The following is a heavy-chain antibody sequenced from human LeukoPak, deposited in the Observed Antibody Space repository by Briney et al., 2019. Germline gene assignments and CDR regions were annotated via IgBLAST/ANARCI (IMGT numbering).Heavy chain of an antibody. CDR3: ARLTYVPAAIVDY. V-gene: IGHV4-61*02. CDR1: GGSISSGSYY. J-gene: IGHJ4*02. Sequence: PSETLSLTCTVSGGSISSGSYYWSWIRQPAGKGLEWIGRIYTSGSTNYNPSLKSRVTISVDTSKNPFSLKLSSVTAADTAVYYCARLTYVPAAIVDYWGQGTLVTVSS. D-gene: IGHD2-2*01. CDR2: IYTSGST.